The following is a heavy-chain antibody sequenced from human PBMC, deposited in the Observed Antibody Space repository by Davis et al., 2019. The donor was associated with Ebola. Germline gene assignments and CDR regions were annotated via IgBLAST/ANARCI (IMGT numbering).Heavy chain of an antibody. V-gene: IGHV1-18*04. J-gene: IGHJ3*02. D-gene: IGHD3-22*01. Sequence: ASVKVSCKASAYTFTSYGISWVRQAPGQGLEWMGWISAYNGNTNYAQKLQGRVTMTTDTSTSTAYMELRSLRSDDTAVYYCARDRITMIVVDQDAFDIWGQGTMVTVSS. CDR2: ISAYNGNT. CDR1: AYTFTSYG. CDR3: ARDRITMIVVDQDAFDI.